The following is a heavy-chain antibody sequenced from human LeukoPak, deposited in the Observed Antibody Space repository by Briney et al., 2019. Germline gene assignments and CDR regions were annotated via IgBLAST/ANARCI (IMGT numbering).Heavy chain of an antibody. Sequence: ASVKVSCKASGYTFTGYYMHWVRQAPGQGLEWMGWINPNSGGTNYAQKFQGRVTMTRDTSISTAYMELSRLRSDDTAVYYCARVVTMVRGVIDPDYWGQGTLVTVSS. V-gene: IGHV1-2*02. D-gene: IGHD3-10*01. CDR3: ARVVTMVRGVIDPDY. J-gene: IGHJ4*02. CDR1: GYTFTGYY. CDR2: INPNSGGT.